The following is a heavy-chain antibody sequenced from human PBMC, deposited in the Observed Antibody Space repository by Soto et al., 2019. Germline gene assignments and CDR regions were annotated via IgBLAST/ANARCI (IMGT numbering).Heavy chain of an antibody. CDR1: GYTFMNYD. CDR2: MNPSSGNT. Sequence: ASVKVSRKASGYTFMNYDINWVRQATGQGLEWMGWMNPSSGNTGYAHKFQGRLTMTRNTSTGTAYMELSSLRSEDSAVYYCARGGYYYDSSGYSPSKFDYWGQGTLVTVSS. D-gene: IGHD3-22*01. V-gene: IGHV1-8*01. CDR3: ARGGYYYDSSGYSPSKFDY. J-gene: IGHJ4*02.